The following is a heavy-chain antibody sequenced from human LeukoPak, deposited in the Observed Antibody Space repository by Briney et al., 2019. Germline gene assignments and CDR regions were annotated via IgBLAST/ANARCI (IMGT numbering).Heavy chain of an antibody. CDR3: ARGVSGSYLHNDY. J-gene: IGHJ4*02. Sequence: PSETLSLTCAVYGGSFSGYYWSWIRQPPGKGLEWIGEINHSGSTNYNPSLKSRVTISVDTSKNQFSLKLSSVTAADTAVYYCARGVSGSYLHNDYWGQGTLVTVSS. CDR2: INHSGST. CDR1: GGSFSGYY. D-gene: IGHD1-26*01. V-gene: IGHV4-34*01.